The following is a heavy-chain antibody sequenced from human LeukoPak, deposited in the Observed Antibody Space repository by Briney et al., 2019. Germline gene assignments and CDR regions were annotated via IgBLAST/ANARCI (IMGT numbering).Heavy chain of an antibody. Sequence: GGSLRLSCAASGFTFSSYEMNWVRQALGKGLEWISYISSSGSTIHYADSVKGRFTISRDNAKNSLYLQMNSLRAEDTAVYYCARGGFDWLLFNYYYYMDVWGKGTTVTTSS. D-gene: IGHD3-9*01. CDR3: ARGGFDWLLFNYYYYMDV. V-gene: IGHV3-48*03. J-gene: IGHJ6*03. CDR1: GFTFSSYE. CDR2: ISSSGSTI.